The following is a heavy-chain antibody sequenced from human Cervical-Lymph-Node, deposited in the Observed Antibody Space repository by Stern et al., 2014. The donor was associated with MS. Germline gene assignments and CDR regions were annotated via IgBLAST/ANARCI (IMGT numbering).Heavy chain of an antibody. J-gene: IGHJ6*02. CDR3: ASDTAMVTLADFYGMDI. CDR1: GYTFISYY. D-gene: IGHD5-18*01. CDR2: INPSDRST. Sequence: QVQLVQSGAEVKKPGASVKVSCQASGYTFISYYVHWVRQAPGQGPEWMGVINPSDRSTTYAHNFQGRISLTSDTSATTLYMELSSLTSEDTAVYFCASDTAMVTLADFYGMDIWGRGTTVTVFS. V-gene: IGHV1-46*03.